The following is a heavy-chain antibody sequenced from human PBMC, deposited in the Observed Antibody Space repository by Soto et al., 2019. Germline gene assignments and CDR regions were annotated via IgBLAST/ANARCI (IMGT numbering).Heavy chain of an antibody. CDR3: ASRPYGSSGEYAFDI. J-gene: IGHJ3*02. CDR1: GYTFTSYD. CDR2: MNPNSGGT. Sequence: GASVKVSCKASGYTFTSYDINWVRQATGQGLEWMGWMNPNSGGTNYAQKFQGWVTMTRDTSISTAYMELSRLRSDDTAVYYCASRPYGSSGEYAFDIWGQGTMVTVSS. D-gene: IGHD3-22*01. V-gene: IGHV1-2*04.